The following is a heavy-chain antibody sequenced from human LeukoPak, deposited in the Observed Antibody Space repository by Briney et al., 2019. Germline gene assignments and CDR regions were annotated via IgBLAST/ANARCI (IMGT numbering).Heavy chain of an antibody. V-gene: IGHV4-59*01. J-gene: IGHJ4*02. D-gene: IGHD4-11*01. CDR3: AREKDDYYYFDY. CDR2: ISYSGST. CDR1: GGAISSYY. Sequence: KPSETLSLTCTASGGAISSYYWNWIRQPPGKGLEWIGCISYSGSTNYHPSLKSRVSISLDTSKNQFSLRLSSVTAADTAVYYCAREKDDYYYFDYWGQGTLVTVSP.